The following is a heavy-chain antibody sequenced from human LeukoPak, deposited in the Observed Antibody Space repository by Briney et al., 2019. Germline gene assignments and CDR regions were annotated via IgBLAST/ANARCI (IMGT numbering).Heavy chain of an antibody. D-gene: IGHD3-9*01. J-gene: IGHJ6*03. CDR3: AREVLDSLTSAWYMDV. CDR2: ISGYNGNT. V-gene: IGHV1-18*01. CDR1: GYTFTNYG. Sequence: GASVKVSCKASGYTFTNYGITWVRQAPGQGLEWMGWISGYNGNTKYAQKFQGRVTMTTDTSTSTAYMDLRSLRSDDTAVYYCAREVLDSLTSAWYMDVWGKGTTVTVSS.